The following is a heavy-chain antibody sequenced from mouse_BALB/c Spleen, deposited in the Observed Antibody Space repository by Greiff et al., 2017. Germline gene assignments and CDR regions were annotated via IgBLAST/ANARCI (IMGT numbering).Heavy chain of an antibody. Sequence: EVKLMESGGGLVQPGGSLKLSCAASGFAFSRYWMSWVRQAPGKGLEWIGEINPDSSTINYTPSLKDKFIISRDNAKNTLYLQMSKVRSEDTALYYCARLLGRGAMDYWGQGTSVTVSS. V-gene: IGHV4-1*02. CDR1: GFAFSRYW. CDR2: INPDSSTI. D-gene: IGHD4-1*01. J-gene: IGHJ4*01. CDR3: ARLLGRGAMDY.